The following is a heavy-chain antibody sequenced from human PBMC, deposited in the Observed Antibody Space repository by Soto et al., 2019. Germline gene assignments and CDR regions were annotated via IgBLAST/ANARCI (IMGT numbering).Heavy chain of an antibody. CDR1: GGSISSGGYY. CDR2: IYYSGST. V-gene: IGHV4-31*03. J-gene: IGHJ6*02. CDR3: ARDRTASGSYYYYGMDV. Sequence: QVQLQESGPGLVKPSQTLSLTCTVSGGSISSGGYYWSWIRQHPGKGLEWIGYIYYSGSTYYNPSLKSRVTISVDTSKNQFSLKLSSVTAADTAVYYCARDRTASGSYYYYGMDVWGQGTTVTVSS. D-gene: IGHD1-26*01.